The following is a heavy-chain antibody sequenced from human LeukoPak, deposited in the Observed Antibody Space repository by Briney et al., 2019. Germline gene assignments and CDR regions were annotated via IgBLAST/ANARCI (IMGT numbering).Heavy chain of an antibody. Sequence: PGGSLRLSCAVSGITLSNYGMSWVRQAPGKGLEWVAGISDSGGRTNYADSVKGRFTISRDNSKNTLFLQMNSLRAEDTALYYCAKGSSGYFADLWGQGTLVTVSS. CDR2: ISDSGGRT. J-gene: IGHJ5*02. V-gene: IGHV3-23*01. D-gene: IGHD3-22*01. CDR3: AKGSSGYFADL. CDR1: GITLSNYG.